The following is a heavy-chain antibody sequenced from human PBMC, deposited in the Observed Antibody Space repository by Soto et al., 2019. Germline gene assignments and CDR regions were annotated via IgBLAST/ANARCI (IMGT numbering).Heavy chain of an antibody. V-gene: IGHV3-30*18. D-gene: IGHD3-3*01. CDR2: ISHDGSKK. CDR3: AKDKGPYYDFWSGQRWFDP. CDR1: GVTFSTHG. Sequence: WGSLRLGCAACGVTFSTHGMHGVRQAPCKGPEWVAVISHDGSKKYYVESVEGRFSISRDNSKSIVHLQMNNVRTEDTAVYYCAKDKGPYYDFWSGQRWFDPWGQGPLVTVSS. J-gene: IGHJ5*02.